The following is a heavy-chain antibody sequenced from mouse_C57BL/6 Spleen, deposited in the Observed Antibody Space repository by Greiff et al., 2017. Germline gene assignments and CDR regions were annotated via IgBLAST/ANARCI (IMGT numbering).Heavy chain of an antibody. Sequence: EVKVVESGGDLVKPGGSLKLSCAASGFTFSSYGMSWVRQTPDKRLEWVATISSGGSYTYYPDSVKGRFTISRDNAKNTLYLQMSSLKSEDTAMYYCARQFYYYGSSYGAMDYWGQGTSVTVSS. CDR3: ARQFYYYGSSYGAMDY. V-gene: IGHV5-6*01. J-gene: IGHJ4*01. D-gene: IGHD1-1*01. CDR2: ISSGGSYT. CDR1: GFTFSSYG.